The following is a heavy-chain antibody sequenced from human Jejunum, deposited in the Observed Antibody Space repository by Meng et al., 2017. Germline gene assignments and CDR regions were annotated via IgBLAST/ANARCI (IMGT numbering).Heavy chain of an antibody. CDR1: GFIFSNYA. V-gene: IGHV3-23*01. CDR3: AKDRSVRGIIDYQDY. D-gene: IGHD3-10*01. CDR2: ITCGGSP. Sequence: GESLKISCAASGFIFSNYAMSWVRQAPGRGLEWVSIITCGGSPYYEESVKGGFTISRDNLSSMLYLQMNSLRDEDTAIYYCAKDRSVRGIIDYQDYWGQGTQVTVSS. J-gene: IGHJ4*02.